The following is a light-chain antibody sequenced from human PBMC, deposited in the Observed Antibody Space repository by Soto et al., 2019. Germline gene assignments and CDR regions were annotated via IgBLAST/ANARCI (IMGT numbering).Light chain of an antibody. Sequence: QSVLTQSPSASGSPGQSVTISCTGTSSDVGNYKYVSWYRQHPGKAPKLMIYEVSKRPSGVPDRFSGSKSGNTASLTVSGLQVEDEADYYCSSYAGSNLWVFGGGTKVTVL. V-gene: IGLV2-8*01. CDR1: SSDVGNYKY. CDR2: EVS. J-gene: IGLJ3*02. CDR3: SSYAGSNLWV.